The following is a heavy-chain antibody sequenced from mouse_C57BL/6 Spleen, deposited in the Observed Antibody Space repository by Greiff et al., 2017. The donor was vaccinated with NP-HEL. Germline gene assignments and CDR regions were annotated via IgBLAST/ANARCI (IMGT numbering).Heavy chain of an antibody. CDR3: ARKEDYYAMDY. J-gene: IGHJ4*01. CDR1: GYPFPSYG. CDR2: IYPRSGNT. Sequence: VQLQQSGAELARPGASVTLSCQASGYPFPSYGISWVKQRTGQGLEWIGEIYPRSGNTYYNEKFKGKATLTADKSSSTAYMGLRSLTSEDSAVYFCARKEDYYAMDYWGQGTSVTVSS. V-gene: IGHV1-81*01.